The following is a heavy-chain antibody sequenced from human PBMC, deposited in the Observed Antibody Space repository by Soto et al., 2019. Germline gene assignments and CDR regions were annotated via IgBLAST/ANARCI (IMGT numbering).Heavy chain of an antibody. Sequence: PSETLSLTCTVSGGSISSGGYYWSWIRQHPGKGLEWIGYIYYSGSTYYNPSLKSRVTISVDTSKNQFSLKLSSVTAADTAVYYCARDSPLYCSGGSCYSYFQHWGQGTLVTVSS. CDR2: IYYSGST. CDR1: GGSISSGGYY. D-gene: IGHD2-15*01. CDR3: ARDSPLYCSGGSCYSYFQH. V-gene: IGHV4-31*03. J-gene: IGHJ1*01.